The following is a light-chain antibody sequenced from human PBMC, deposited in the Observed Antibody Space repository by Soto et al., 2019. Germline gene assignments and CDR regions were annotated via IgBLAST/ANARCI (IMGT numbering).Light chain of an antibody. CDR2: DAS. CDR3: HQYNTYSRT. Sequence: IQMTQSPSTLSASEGDRVTITCRASESISSWLAWYQQKPGKAPKLLIYDASSLESGVPSRFSGSGSGTEFTLTISSLQPDDFATYYCHQYNTYSRTFXQGTKVDIK. CDR1: ESISSW. J-gene: IGKJ1*01. V-gene: IGKV1-5*01.